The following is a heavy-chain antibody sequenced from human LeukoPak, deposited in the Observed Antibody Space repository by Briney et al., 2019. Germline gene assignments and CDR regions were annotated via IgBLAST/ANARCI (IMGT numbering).Heavy chain of an antibody. CDR2: VGGGGATT. V-gene: IGHV3-23*01. CDR1: GFTFSSYG. Sequence: GGSLRLSCAASGFTFSSYGMSWVRQAPGQGLEWVSAVGGGGATTCYADPVKGRFTISRDNSKNTLYLQMNSLRAEDTAVYYCAILAAAGSPADYWGQGTLVTVSS. CDR3: AILAAAGSPADY. J-gene: IGHJ4*02. D-gene: IGHD6-13*01.